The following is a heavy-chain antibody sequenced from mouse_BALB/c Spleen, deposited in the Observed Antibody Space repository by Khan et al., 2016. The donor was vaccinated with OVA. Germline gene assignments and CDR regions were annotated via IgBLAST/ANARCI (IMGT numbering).Heavy chain of an antibody. CDR3: AREVSSWDFSFPY. CDR2: INPYNAGT. J-gene: IGHJ3*01. CDR1: GYTFTNYV. V-gene: IGHV1S136*01. D-gene: IGHD4-1*01. Sequence: VQLQQSGPELVEPGASVKMSCKASGYTFTNYVMHWVKQKPGQGLEWIGYINPYNAGTRYNEKFKGKATLTSDISSTTAYMELSSLPSEDSAVYYCAREVSSWDFSFPYWGQGTLVTVSA.